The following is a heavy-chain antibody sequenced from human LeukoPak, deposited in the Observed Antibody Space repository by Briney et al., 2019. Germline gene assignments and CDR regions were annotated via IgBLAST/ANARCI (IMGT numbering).Heavy chain of an antibody. CDR3: ARDRTYWYFDL. Sequence: GGSLRLSCAASGFTFSSYGMHWVRQAPGKGLEWVAVIWYDGSNKYYADSVKGRFTISRDSSKNTLYLQMNSLRAEDTAVYYCARDRTYWYFDLWGRGTLVTVSS. V-gene: IGHV3-33*01. J-gene: IGHJ2*01. CDR1: GFTFSSYG. CDR2: IWYDGSNK.